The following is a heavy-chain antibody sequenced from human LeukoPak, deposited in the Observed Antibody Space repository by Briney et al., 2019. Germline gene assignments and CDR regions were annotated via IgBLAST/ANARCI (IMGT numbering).Heavy chain of an antibody. CDR3: ARAPLTIFGVVMPFDP. D-gene: IGHD3-3*01. J-gene: IGHJ5*02. Sequence: SQTLSLTCTVSGDSISSGGYYWTWIRQHPGKGLEWIGYIYYSGSTYYNPSLKSRVTMSVDTSKNQFSLKLSSVTAADTAAYYCARAPLTIFGVVMPFDPWGQGTLVTVSS. CDR2: IYYSGST. CDR1: GDSISSGGYY. V-gene: IGHV4-31*03.